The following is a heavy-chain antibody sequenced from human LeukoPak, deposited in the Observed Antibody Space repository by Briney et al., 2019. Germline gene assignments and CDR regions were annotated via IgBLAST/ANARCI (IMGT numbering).Heavy chain of an antibody. V-gene: IGHV3-23*01. CDR3: ANYRS. Sequence: PGRSLRLSCAASGFTFSSYAMHWVRQAPGKGLEWVSGISGSGSSTHYADSVKGRFTISRDNSKSTLYLQMSSLRDEDTAVYYCANYRSWGQGTLVTVSS. J-gene: IGHJ4*02. CDR1: GFTFSSYA. CDR2: ISGSGSST. D-gene: IGHD1-14*01.